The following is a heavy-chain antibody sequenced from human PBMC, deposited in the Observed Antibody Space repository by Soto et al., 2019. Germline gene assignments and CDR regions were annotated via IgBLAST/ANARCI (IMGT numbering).Heavy chain of an antibody. D-gene: IGHD3-9*01. V-gene: IGHV4-34*01. CDR1: GGSFSGYY. J-gene: IGHJ4*02. CDR2: INHSGST. Sequence: ETLSLTCAVYGGSFSGYYWSWIRQPPGKGLEWIGEINHSGSTNYNPSLKSRVTISVDTSKNQFSLKLSSVTAADTAVYYCARGVGDTDAYYFDYWGQGTLVTVSS. CDR3: ARGVGDTDAYYFDY.